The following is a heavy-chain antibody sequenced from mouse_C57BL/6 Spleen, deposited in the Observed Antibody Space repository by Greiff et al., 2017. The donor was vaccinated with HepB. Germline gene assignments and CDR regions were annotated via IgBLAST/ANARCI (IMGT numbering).Heavy chain of an antibody. V-gene: IGHV1-66*01. CDR2: IYPGSGNT. D-gene: IGHD2-1*01. J-gene: IGHJ4*01. Sequence: QVHVKQSGPELVKPGASVKISCKASGYSFTSYYIHWVKQRPGQGLEWIGWIYPGSGNTKYNEKFKGKATLTADTSSSTAYMQLSSLTSEDSAVYYWARMGHYGNYDYAMDYWGQGTSVTVSS. CDR1: GYSFTSYY. CDR3: ARMGHYGNYDYAMDY.